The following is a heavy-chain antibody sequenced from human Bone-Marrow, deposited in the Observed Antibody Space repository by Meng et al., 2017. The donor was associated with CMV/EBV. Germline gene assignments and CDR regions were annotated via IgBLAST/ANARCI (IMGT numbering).Heavy chain of an antibody. CDR1: GFTFDDYT. CDR3: AKDSTGVYCSSTSCYKGGHGMDV. J-gene: IGHJ6*02. CDR2: ISWDGGST. Sequence: LSLTCAASGFTFDDYTMHWVRQAPGKGLEWVSLISWDGGSTYYADSVKGRFTISRDNSKNSLYLQMNSLRTEDTALYYCAKDSTGVYCSSTSCYKGGHGMDVWGQGTTVTVSS. D-gene: IGHD2-2*02. V-gene: IGHV3-43*01.